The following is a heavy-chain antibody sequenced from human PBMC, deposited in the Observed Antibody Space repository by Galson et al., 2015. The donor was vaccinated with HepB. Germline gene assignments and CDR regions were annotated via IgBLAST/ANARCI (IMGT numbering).Heavy chain of an antibody. CDR2: ISYDGSNK. Sequence: SLRLSCAASGFTFSSYAMHWVRQAPGKGLEWVAVISYDGSNKYYADSVKGRFTISRDNSKNTLYLQMNSLRAEDTAVYYCARVLGDQWLAYLDYWGQGTLVTVSS. D-gene: IGHD6-19*01. CDR1: GFTFSSYA. CDR3: ARVLGDQWLAYLDY. J-gene: IGHJ4*02. V-gene: IGHV3-30*04.